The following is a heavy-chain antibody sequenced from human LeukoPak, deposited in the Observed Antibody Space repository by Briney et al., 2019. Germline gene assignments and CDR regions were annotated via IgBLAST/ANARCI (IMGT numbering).Heavy chain of an antibody. D-gene: IGHD3-3*01. J-gene: IGHJ3*02. CDR3: AFKYYDFWSGYYTGRSADAFDI. Sequence: GGSLRLSCAASGFTFSSYAMSWVRQAPGKGLEWVSAISGSGGSTYYADSVKGRFTISRDSSKNTLYLQMNSLRAEDTAVYYCAFKYYDFWSGYYTGRSADAFDIWGQGTMVTVSS. CDR2: ISGSGGST. V-gene: IGHV3-23*01. CDR1: GFTFSSYA.